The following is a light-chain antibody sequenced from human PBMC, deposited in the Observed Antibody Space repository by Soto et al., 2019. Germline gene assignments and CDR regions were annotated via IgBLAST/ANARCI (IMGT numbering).Light chain of an antibody. J-gene: IGLJ1*01. CDR1: SSDVGGYNY. Sequence: QSALTQPRSVSGSPGQSVTISCTGPSSDVGGYNYVSWYQQHPGKAPKLMIYDVSKRPSGVPDRFSGSKSGNTASLTISGLQAEDEADYYCCSYAGSSYVFGTGTKVTVL. CDR2: DVS. V-gene: IGLV2-11*01. CDR3: CSYAGSSYV.